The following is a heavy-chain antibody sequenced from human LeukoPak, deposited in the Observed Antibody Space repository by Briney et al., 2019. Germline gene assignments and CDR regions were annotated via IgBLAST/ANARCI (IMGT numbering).Heavy chain of an antibody. CDR2: ISYSGTT. CDR1: GGSINSYY. J-gene: IGHJ3*02. V-gene: IGHV4-59*01. D-gene: IGHD1-26*01. CDR3: ARGSVSYYDRGAFDI. Sequence: SETLSLTCTVSGGSINSYYWSWIRQSPGRGLEWIGYISYSGTTNYNPSLKSRVTMSADTSKNQFSLKLSSVTAADTALYYCARGSVSYYDRGAFDIWGQGTRVNMSS.